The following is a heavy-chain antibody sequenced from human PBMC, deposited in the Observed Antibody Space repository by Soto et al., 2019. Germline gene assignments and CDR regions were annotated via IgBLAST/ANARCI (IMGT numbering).Heavy chain of an antibody. CDR1: GGSFSGYY. CDR2: INHSGST. D-gene: IGHD3-10*01. Sequence: SETLSLTCAVYGGSFSGYYWSWIRQPPGKGLEWIGEINHSGSTNYNPSLKSRVTISVDTSKNQFSLKLSSVTAADTAVYYCARGGEAITMVRGVNSQGMDVWGQGTTVTVSS. CDR3: ARGGEAITMVRGVNSQGMDV. J-gene: IGHJ6*02. V-gene: IGHV4-34*01.